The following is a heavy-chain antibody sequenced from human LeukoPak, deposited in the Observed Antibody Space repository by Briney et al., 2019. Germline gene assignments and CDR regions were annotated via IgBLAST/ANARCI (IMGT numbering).Heavy chain of an antibody. CDR1: GGTFSSYA. J-gene: IGHJ6*02. V-gene: IGHV1-69*13. Sequence: SVKVSCKASGGTFSSYAISWVRQAPGQRLEWMGGIIPIFGTANYAQKFQGRVTITADESTSTAYMELSSLRSEDTAVYYCATDYRTNYYGFLYGMDVWGQGTTVTVSS. D-gene: IGHD3-10*01. CDR3: ATDYRTNYYGFLYGMDV. CDR2: IIPIFGTA.